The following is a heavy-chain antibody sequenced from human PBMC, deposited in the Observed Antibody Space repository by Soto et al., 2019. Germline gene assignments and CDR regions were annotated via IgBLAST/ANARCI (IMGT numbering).Heavy chain of an antibody. D-gene: IGHD6-19*01. CDR2: IYHSGTT. J-gene: IGHJ4*02. CDR1: GGSISSNHW. CDR3: AREGGAGTVMGFDY. V-gene: IGHV4-4*02. Sequence: QVQLQESGPGVVKPLGTLALTCTVSGGSISSNHWWMWVRQSPEKGLEWIGEIYHSGTTNYTPSFNRRVTMAGDKSNNQFALMLTSGTAEDTAMYYCAREGGAGTVMGFDYWGQGTLVTVSS.